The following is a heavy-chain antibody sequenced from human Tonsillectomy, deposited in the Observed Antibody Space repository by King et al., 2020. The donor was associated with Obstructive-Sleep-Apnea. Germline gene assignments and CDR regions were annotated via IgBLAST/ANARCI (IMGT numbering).Heavy chain of an antibody. Sequence: VQLVESGGGVVQPGRSLRLSCAASGFTFSSYAMHWVRQAPGKGLEWVAVLSFDESNEYYADSVKGRFTISRDTSKNPLYLQMSSLRAEDTGVFYGARDGKNGRFGALNYYGMDVWGQGTTVTVSS. D-gene: IGHD3-10*01. CDR3: ARDGKNGRFGALNYYGMDV. V-gene: IGHV3-30-3*01. CDR1: GFTFSSYA. CDR2: LSFDESNE. J-gene: IGHJ6*02.